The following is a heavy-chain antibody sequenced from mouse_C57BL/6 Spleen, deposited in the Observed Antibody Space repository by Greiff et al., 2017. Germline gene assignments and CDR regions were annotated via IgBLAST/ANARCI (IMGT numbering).Heavy chain of an antibody. Sequence: EVQLVESGGGLVKPGGSLKLSCAASGFTFSDYGMHWVRQAPEKGLEWVAYISSGSSTIYYADTVKGRFTISRDNATNTLFLQMTSLRSEDTAMYYCAKGYFYYAMDYWGQGTSVTVSS. CDR1: GFTFSDYG. CDR2: ISSGSSTI. J-gene: IGHJ4*01. D-gene: IGHD2-14*01. CDR3: AKGYFYYAMDY. V-gene: IGHV5-17*01.